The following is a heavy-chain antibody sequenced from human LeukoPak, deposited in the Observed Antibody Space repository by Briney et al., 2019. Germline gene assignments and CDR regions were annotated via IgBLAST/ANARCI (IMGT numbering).Heavy chain of an antibody. J-gene: IGHJ4*02. CDR2: TYYRSKWFI. CDR1: GDSVSSNNAA. CDR3: TRSDCSSGRCPGFDN. D-gene: IGHD6-19*01. V-gene: IGHV6-1*01. Sequence: SQTLSLTCAISGDSVSSNNAAWNWIRQSPSRGLEWLGRTYYRSKWFINYAPFVKSRIIINPDTPKNQVSLQLNSVTPEDTAVYYCTRSDCSSGRCPGFDNWGQGTLVTVSS.